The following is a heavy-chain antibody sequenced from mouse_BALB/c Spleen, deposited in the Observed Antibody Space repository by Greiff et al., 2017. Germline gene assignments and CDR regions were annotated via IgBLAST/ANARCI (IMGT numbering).Heavy chain of an antibody. CDR1: GFTFSSYG. CDR3: ARGVIYDGYYVAY. Sequence: EVKVIESGGGLVQPGGSLKLSCAASGFTFSSYGMSWVRQTPDKRLELVATINSNGGSTYYPDSVKGRFTISRDNAKNTLYLQMSSLKSEDTAMYYYARGVIYDGYYVAYWGQGTLVTVSA. D-gene: IGHD2-3*01. V-gene: IGHV5-6-3*01. J-gene: IGHJ3*01. CDR2: INSNGGST.